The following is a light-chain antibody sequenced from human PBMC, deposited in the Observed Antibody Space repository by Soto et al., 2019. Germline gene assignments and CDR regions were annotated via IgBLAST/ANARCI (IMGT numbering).Light chain of an antibody. Sequence: EIVMTQSPATLSVSPGERATLSCRASQSVSSNLAWYQQKPGQAPRLLIYDASTRATGIPARFSGSGSGTEFTLTISSLQSEDCAVYYCQQYNNWPPTFGQGTKLEIK. J-gene: IGKJ1*01. CDR2: DAS. CDR1: QSVSSN. CDR3: QQYNNWPPT. V-gene: IGKV3-15*01.